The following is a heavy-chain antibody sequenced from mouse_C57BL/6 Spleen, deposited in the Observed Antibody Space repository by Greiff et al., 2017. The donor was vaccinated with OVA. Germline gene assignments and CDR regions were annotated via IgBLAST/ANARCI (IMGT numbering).Heavy chain of an antibody. Sequence: QVQLQQSGAELVKPGASVKLSCKASGYAFSSYWMHWVKQRPGQGLEWIGQIYPGDGDTNYNGKFKGKATLTADKSSSTAYMQLSSLTSEDSAFYFYSRPVGYLDYWGQGTTLTVSS. CDR2: IYPGDGDT. CDR1: GYAFSSYW. J-gene: IGHJ2*01. CDR3: SRPVGYLDY. V-gene: IGHV1-80*01.